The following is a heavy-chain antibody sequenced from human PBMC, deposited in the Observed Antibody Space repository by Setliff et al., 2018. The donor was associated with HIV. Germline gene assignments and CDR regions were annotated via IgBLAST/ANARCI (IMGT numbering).Heavy chain of an antibody. D-gene: IGHD6-19*01. CDR2: IKQDGSEK. V-gene: IGHV3-7*01. Sequence: GGSLRLSCAAPRFTFSNYWMSWVRQAPGKGLEWVANIKQDGSEKYYVDSVTGRFTISRDNAKNSLYLQMNSLRAEDTAVYYCARDPGSGWYVNRYLDYWGQGTLVTVSS. J-gene: IGHJ4*02. CDR3: ARDPGSGWYVNRYLDY. CDR1: RFTFSNYW.